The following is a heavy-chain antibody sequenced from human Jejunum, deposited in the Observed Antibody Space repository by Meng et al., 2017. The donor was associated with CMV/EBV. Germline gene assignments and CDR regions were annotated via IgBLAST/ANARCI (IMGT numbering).Heavy chain of an antibody. V-gene: IGHV3-30*04. J-gene: IGHJ6*02. D-gene: IGHD4-11*01. CDR1: FTCSSRA. CDR2: IYDDTKR. CDR3: GRDLIDDSRNSDYGLDV. Sequence: FTCSSRAIHWVRHISGKGLEWVAVIYDDTKRYYADFVKGRFTVSRDNSKSTVHLQMDSLRVEDTAVYFCGRDLIDDSRNSDYGLDVWGQGTTVTVSS.